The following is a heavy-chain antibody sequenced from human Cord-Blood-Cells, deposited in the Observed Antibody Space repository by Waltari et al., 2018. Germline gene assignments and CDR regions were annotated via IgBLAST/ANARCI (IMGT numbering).Heavy chain of an antibody. CDR1: GFTFSNAW. CDR2: IKSKTDGGTT. D-gene: IGHD3-10*01. J-gene: IGHJ6*02. Sequence: EVQLVESGGGLVKPGGSLRLSCAASGFTFSNAWMSWVRQSPGKGLEWVGRIKSKTDGGTTDYAAPVKGRFTISRDDSKNTLYLQMNSLKTEDTAVYYCTTRGYYYYGMDVWGQGTTVTVSS. V-gene: IGHV3-15*01. CDR3: TTRGYYYYGMDV.